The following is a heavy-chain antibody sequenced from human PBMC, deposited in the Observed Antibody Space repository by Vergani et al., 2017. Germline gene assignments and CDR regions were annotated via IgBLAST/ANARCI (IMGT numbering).Heavy chain of an antibody. V-gene: IGHV4-39*01. Sequence: QLQLQESGPGLVKPSETLSLTCTVSGGSISSSSYYWGWIRQPPGKGLEWIGSIYYSGSTYYNPSLKSRVTISVDTSKNQFSLKLSSVTAADTAVYYCAGQLSRATKSNWFDPWGQGTLVTVSS. J-gene: IGHJ5*02. CDR2: IYYSGST. D-gene: IGHD5-24*01. CDR1: GGSISSSSYY. CDR3: AGQLSRATKSNWFDP.